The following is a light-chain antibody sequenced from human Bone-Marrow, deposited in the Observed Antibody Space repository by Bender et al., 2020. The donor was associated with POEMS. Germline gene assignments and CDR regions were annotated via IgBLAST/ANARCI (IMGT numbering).Light chain of an antibody. CDR3: AVWDDSLNGWV. V-gene: IGLV1-44*01. CDR2: SSH. J-gene: IGLJ3*02. CDR1: SSNIGAHA. Sequence: QSVLTQPPSASGTPGQRVTISCSGGSSNIGAHAVNWYQHLPGTNPKLLIYSSHRRPSEVPDRFSGSGSGTSASLAISGLQSEDEADYYCAVWDDSLNGWVFGGATKLTVL.